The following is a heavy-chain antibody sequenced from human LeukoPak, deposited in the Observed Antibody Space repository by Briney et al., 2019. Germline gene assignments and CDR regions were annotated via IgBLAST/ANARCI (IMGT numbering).Heavy chain of an antibody. J-gene: IGHJ3*02. CDR2: IYTSGST. CDR1: GGSISSSSYY. D-gene: IGHD5-12*01. Sequence: SDTLSLTCTVSGGSISSSSYYWSWIRQPPGKGLEWIGYIYTSGSTNYNPSLKSRVTISVDTSKNQFSLKLSSVTAADTAVYYCARHAPVDIVATNDAFDIWGQGTMVTVSS. CDR3: ARHAPVDIVATNDAFDI. V-gene: IGHV4-61*05.